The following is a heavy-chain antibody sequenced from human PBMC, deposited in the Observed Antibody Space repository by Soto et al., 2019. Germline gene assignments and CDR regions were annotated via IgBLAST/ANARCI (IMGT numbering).Heavy chain of an antibody. Sequence: QVQLVQSGAEVKKPGSSVKVSCKASGGTFSSYAISWVRQAPGQGLEWMGGIIPIFGTANYAQKFQGRVTIPADESTSTAYMELSSLRSEDTAVYYCARDEVGYCSSTSCRDGNYGMDVWGQGTTVTVSS. CDR1: GGTFSSYA. CDR3: ARDEVGYCSSTSCRDGNYGMDV. D-gene: IGHD2-2*01. J-gene: IGHJ6*02. CDR2: IIPIFGTA. V-gene: IGHV1-69*01.